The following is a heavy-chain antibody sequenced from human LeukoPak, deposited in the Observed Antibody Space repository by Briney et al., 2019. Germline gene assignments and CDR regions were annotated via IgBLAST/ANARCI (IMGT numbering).Heavy chain of an antibody. J-gene: IGHJ4*02. CDR2: MNPNSGNT. D-gene: IGHD1-26*01. Sequence: ASVKVSCKASGYTFTSYDINWVRQAAGQGLEWMGWMNPNSGNTGYAQKFQGRVTMTRNTSISAAYMELSSLRSEDTAVYYCARGAYVSGSYRDYWGQGTLVTVSS. CDR3: ARGAYVSGSYRDY. CDR1: GYTFTSYD. V-gene: IGHV1-8*01.